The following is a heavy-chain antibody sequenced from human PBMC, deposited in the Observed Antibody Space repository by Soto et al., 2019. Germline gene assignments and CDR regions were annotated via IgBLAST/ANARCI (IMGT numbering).Heavy chain of an antibody. J-gene: IGHJ4*02. CDR2: INPNSGGT. D-gene: IGHD2-15*01. CDR3: ARDLGYCSGGSCSPSSGYFDY. CDR1: GYTFTGYY. Sequence: QVQLVQSGAEVKKPGASVKVSCKASGYTFTGYYMHWVRQAPGQGLEWMGWINPNSGGTNYAQKVQGWVTMTRDTSISTAYMELSRLRSDDTAVYYCARDLGYCSGGSCSPSSGYFDYWGQGTLVTVSS. V-gene: IGHV1-2*04.